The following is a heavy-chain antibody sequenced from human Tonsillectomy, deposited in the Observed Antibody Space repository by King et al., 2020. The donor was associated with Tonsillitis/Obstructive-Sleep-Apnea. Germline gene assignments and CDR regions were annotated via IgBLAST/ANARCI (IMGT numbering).Heavy chain of an antibody. D-gene: IGHD2-2*01. CDR3: AREEGDNVVVPAGMGAYYYYGMDV. J-gene: IGHJ6*02. CDR1: GFTFSKYW. Sequence: VQLVESGGGLVQPGGSLRLSCAASGFTFSKYWMHWVRQAPGKGLVWVSRINSDGSSTSYADSVKGRFTISRDNAKNTLYLQMNSLRAEDTAVYYCAREEGDNVVVPAGMGAYYYYGMDVWGQGTTVTVSS. CDR2: INSDGSST. V-gene: IGHV3-74*01.